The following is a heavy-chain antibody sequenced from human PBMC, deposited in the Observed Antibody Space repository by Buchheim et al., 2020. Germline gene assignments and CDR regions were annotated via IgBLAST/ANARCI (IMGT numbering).Heavy chain of an antibody. J-gene: IGHJ4*02. CDR2: IYTSGST. Sequence: QVQLQESGPGLVKPSQTLSLTCTVSGGSISSGSYYWSWIRQPAGKGLEWIGRIYTSGSTNYNPSLKSRVTISVDTSKNQFSLKLSSVTAADTAVYYCARWAGSGYDWFDYWGQGTL. V-gene: IGHV4-61*02. D-gene: IGHD5-12*01. CDR3: ARWAGSGYDWFDY. CDR1: GGSISSGSYY.